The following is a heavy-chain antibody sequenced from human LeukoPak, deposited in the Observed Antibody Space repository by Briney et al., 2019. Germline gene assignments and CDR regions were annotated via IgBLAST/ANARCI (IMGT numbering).Heavy chain of an antibody. CDR2: VSYDGTNK. Sequence: GGSQSLPCGLSGFTFSNYDMLWLRQARGKGVEWLAIVSYDGTNKYSADSVKGRVTISRDNSKNRVFLQVNRLRDEDTAVYYCARDHEYAYSKERFDYWGQGTLVTVSS. D-gene: IGHD1-26*01. J-gene: IGHJ4*02. CDR1: GFTFSNYD. V-gene: IGHV3-30*04. CDR3: ARDHEYAYSKERFDY.